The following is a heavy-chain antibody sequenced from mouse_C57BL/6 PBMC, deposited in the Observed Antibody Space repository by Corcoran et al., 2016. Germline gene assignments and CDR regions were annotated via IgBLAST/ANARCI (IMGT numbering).Heavy chain of an antibody. CDR1: GYTFTTYG. Sequence: QIQLVQSGPELKKPGETVKISCKASGYTFTTYGMSWVKQAPGKGLKWMGWINTYSGVPTYADDFKGRFAFSLETSASTAYLQINNLKNEDTATYFCARRSSGYCDVWGTGTTVTVSS. CDR3: ARRSSGYCDV. V-gene: IGHV9-3*01. J-gene: IGHJ1*03. CDR2: INTYSGVP. D-gene: IGHD1-1*01.